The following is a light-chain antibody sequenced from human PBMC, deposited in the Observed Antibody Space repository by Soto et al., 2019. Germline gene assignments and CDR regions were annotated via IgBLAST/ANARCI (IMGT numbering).Light chain of an antibody. CDR3: LDYGSPPYT. V-gene: IGKV3-20*01. CDR2: GGS. J-gene: IGKJ2*01. Sequence: VLTQSPGTLSLSPGERAVLSCRASQSISRGNLAWYQQKTGQAPRLLIYGGSRRATGVADMFSGSGSGTDFTLTISGLEPEDCAVYYCLDYGSPPYTFGQGTKL. CDR1: QSISRGN.